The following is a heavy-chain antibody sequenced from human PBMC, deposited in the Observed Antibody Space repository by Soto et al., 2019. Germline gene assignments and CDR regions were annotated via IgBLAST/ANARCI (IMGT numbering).Heavy chain of an antibody. V-gene: IGHV1-18*01. CDR1: GYTFNSYG. CDR3: AKDLGARDTSAFYYGEAS. Sequence: QVQLVQSGAEVKKPGASVKVSCKASGYTFNSYGISWVRQAPGQGLEWMGWISAYNDNTNYAQKLQGRLTMTTDTSTNTAYMELRSLRSDDTAVYYCAKDLGARDTSAFYYGEASWGQGTLVTVSS. D-gene: IGHD3-22*01. J-gene: IGHJ5*02. CDR2: ISAYNDNT.